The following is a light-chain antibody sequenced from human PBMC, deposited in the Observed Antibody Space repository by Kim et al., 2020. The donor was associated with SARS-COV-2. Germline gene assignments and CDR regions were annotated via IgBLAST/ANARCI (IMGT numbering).Light chain of an antibody. V-gene: IGKV1-12*01. CDR1: QGIRDW. J-gene: IGKJ5*01. CDR2: AAS. Sequence: AAVGDRVTITCRASQGIRDWLAWYQQKPGKAPRLLIYAASTLQSGVPPRFSGSGSGTDFTLTISSLQPEDSATYYCQQTNYFPITFGPGTRLEIK. CDR3: QQTNYFPIT.